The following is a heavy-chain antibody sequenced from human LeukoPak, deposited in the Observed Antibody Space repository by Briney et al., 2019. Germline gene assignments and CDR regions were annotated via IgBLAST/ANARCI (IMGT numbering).Heavy chain of an antibody. CDR3: AILKNRIAAAGRYYYYYMDV. CDR2: INPNSGGT. CDR1: GYTFTGYY. Sequence: VASVKVSCKASGYTFTGYYMHWVRQAPGQGLEWMGWINPNSGGTNYAQKFQGRVTMTRDTSISTAYMELSRLRSDDTAVYYCAILKNRIAAAGRYYYYYMDVWGKGTTVTVSS. V-gene: IGHV1-2*02. J-gene: IGHJ6*03. D-gene: IGHD6-13*01.